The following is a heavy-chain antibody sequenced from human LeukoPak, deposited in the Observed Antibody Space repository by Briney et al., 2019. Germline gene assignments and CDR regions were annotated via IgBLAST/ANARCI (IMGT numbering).Heavy chain of an antibody. CDR3: AGYSGYDHAPPYYGMDV. CDR1: GFTFSSYG. Sequence: GRSLRLSCAASGFTFSSYGMHWARQAPGKGLEWVAVISYDGSNKYYADSVKGRFTISRDNSKNTLYLQMNSLRAEDTAVYYCAGYSGYDHAPPYYGMDVWGKGTMVTVSS. CDR2: ISYDGSNK. V-gene: IGHV3-30*03. D-gene: IGHD5-12*01. J-gene: IGHJ6*04.